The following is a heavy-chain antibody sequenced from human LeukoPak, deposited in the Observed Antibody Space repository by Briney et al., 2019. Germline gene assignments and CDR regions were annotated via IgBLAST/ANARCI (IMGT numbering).Heavy chain of an antibody. CDR1: GFTVSSNY. V-gene: IGHV3-53*01. Sequence: GGSLRLSCAASGFTVSSNYMNWVRQAPGKGLEWVSIIYSGGSTYYADSVKGRFTISRDNAKSSLYLQMNSLRAEDTAVYYCARDPSWDLPPDYWGQGTLVTVSS. CDR2: IYSGGST. CDR3: ARDPSWDLPPDY. J-gene: IGHJ4*02. D-gene: IGHD1-26*01.